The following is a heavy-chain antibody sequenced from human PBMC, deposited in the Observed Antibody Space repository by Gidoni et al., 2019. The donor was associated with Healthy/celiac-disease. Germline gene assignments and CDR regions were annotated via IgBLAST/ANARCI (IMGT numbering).Heavy chain of an antibody. Sequence: EVQLVESGGGLVQPGGSLRLSCAASGFTFSSYSMNWVRQAPGKGLEWVSYISSSSSTIYYADSVKGRFTISRDNAKNSLYLQMNSLRAEDTAVYYCARALRGDGSTTDDAFDIWGQGTMVTVSS. J-gene: IGHJ3*02. CDR1: GFTFSSYS. CDR3: ARALRGDGSTTDDAFDI. CDR2: ISSSSSTI. V-gene: IGHV3-48*01. D-gene: IGHD1-1*01.